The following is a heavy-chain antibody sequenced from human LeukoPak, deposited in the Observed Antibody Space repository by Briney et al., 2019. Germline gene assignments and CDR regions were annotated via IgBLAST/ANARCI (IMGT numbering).Heavy chain of an antibody. V-gene: IGHV1-69*05. Sequence: GASMKVSCKASGGTFSTYAISWVRQAPGQGLEWMGRIIPLYATTYYAHKFQGRVTITTDESTSTAYMDLSSLRSEDTAVYYCARGMFEIEDQYYMDVWGKGTTVTVSS. CDR1: GGTFSTYA. CDR2: IIPLYATT. CDR3: ARGMFEIEDQYYMDV. J-gene: IGHJ6*03. D-gene: IGHD3-10*02.